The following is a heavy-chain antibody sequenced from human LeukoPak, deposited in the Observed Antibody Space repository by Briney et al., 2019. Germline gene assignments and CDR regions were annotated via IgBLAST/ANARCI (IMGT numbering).Heavy chain of an antibody. J-gene: IGHJ4*02. Sequence: GASVKVSCKASGYTFTSYGISWVRQAPGQGLEWMGWISAYNGNTNYAQKLQGRVTMTTDTSTSTAYKELRSLRSDDTAVYYCARDSIAARLGYWGQGTLVTVSS. V-gene: IGHV1-18*01. D-gene: IGHD6-6*01. CDR2: ISAYNGNT. CDR1: GYTFTSYG. CDR3: ARDSIAARLGY.